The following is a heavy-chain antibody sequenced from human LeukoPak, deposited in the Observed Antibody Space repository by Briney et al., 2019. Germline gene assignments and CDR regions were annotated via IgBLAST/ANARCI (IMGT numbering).Heavy chain of an antibody. J-gene: IGHJ4*02. V-gene: IGHV5-51*01. CDR1: SSSSYY. D-gene: IGHD3-22*01. CDR3: ARSRDSSGYYYLI. Sequence: SSSSYYWGWIRQPPGKGLEWMGIIYPDDSDTKYSPSFQGQVTISADKSISTAYLQWSSLKASDTAMYYCARSRDSSGYYYLIWGQGTLVTVSS. CDR2: IYPDDSDT.